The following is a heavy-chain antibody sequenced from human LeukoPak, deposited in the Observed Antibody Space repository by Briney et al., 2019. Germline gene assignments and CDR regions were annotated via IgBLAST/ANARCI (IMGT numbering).Heavy chain of an antibody. CDR1: GFTFSSYA. J-gene: IGHJ6*03. CDR2: ISGSGGST. V-gene: IGHV3-23*01. Sequence: GGSLRLSCAASGFTFSSYAMSWVRQAPGKGLEWVSAISGSGGSTYYADSVKGRFTISRDNSKNTLYLQMNSLRAEDTAVYYCAKGTGGYCSSTSCYPKYYYYYMDVWGKGTTVTISS. D-gene: IGHD2-2*01. CDR3: AKGTGGYCSSTSCYPKYYYYYMDV.